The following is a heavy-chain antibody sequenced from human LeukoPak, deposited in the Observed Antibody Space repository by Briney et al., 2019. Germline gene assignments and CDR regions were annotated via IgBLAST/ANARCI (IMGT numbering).Heavy chain of an antibody. J-gene: IGHJ4*02. CDR1: GGSFSGYY. D-gene: IGHD2-2*01. Sequence: PSETLSLTCAVYGGSFSGYYWSWIRQPPGKGLEWIGEINHSGSTYYNPSLKSRVTISVDTSKNQFSLKLSSVTAADTAVYYCARGFPKYCSSTSCYYFDYWGQGTLVTVSS. CDR2: INHSGST. CDR3: ARGFPKYCSSTSCYYFDY. V-gene: IGHV4-34*01.